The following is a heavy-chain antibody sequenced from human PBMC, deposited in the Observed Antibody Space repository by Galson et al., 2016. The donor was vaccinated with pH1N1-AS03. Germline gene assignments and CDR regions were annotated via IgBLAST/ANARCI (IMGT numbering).Heavy chain of an antibody. D-gene: IGHD5-18*01. Sequence: SVKVSCKASGGKFSSYAISWVRQAPGQGLEWMGGIIPIFGSVTYAQKFQGRLTITADESKTSAYMELTSLTFEDTAMFYCARGLHTPTKTGYYYYPDVWGNGTTVIVSS. J-gene: IGHJ6*03. CDR1: GGKFSSYA. CDR3: ARGLHTPTKTGYYYYPDV. CDR2: IIPIFGSV. V-gene: IGHV1-69*13.